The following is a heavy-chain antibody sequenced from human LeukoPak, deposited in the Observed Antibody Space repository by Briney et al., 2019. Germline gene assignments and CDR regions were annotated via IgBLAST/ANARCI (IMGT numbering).Heavy chain of an antibody. Sequence: GGSLRLSCAASGFTFSSYWMHWVRQAPGKGLVWVSRINSDGSSTSYADSVKGRFTISRDNAKNTLYLQMNSLRAEDTAVYYCAAGGNLYSSSWYVYYYYGMDVWGQGTTVTVSS. V-gene: IGHV3-74*01. CDR1: GFTFSSYW. CDR2: INSDGSST. CDR3: AAGGNLYSSSWYVYYYYGMDV. D-gene: IGHD6-13*01. J-gene: IGHJ6*02.